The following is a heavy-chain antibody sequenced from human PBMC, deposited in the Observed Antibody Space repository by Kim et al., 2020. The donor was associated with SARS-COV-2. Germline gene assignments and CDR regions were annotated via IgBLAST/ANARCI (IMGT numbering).Heavy chain of an antibody. V-gene: IGHV3-11*04. CDR3: ARDHGSGWGDDY. J-gene: IGHJ4*01. Sequence: IYYADSVKGRFTISRDNAKNSLYLQMNSLRAEDTAVYYCARDHGSGWGDDYWGRNPGHRLL. CDR2: I. D-gene: IGHD6-19*01.